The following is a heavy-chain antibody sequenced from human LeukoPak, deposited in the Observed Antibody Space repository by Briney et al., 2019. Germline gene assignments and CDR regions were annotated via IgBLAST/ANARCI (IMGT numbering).Heavy chain of an antibody. CDR3: AREYCNSISCYNWIDP. D-gene: IGHD2-2*01. J-gene: IGHJ5*02. CDR2: ITSSSSTI. V-gene: IGHV3-48*01. CDR1: GFTFSSYS. Sequence: GGSLRLSCAASGFTFSSYSMNWVRQAPGKGLEWISYITSSSSTIYYADSVKGRFTISRDNAKNSLYLQMNSLRADDTAVYYCAREYCNSISCYNWIDPWGRGILVTVSS.